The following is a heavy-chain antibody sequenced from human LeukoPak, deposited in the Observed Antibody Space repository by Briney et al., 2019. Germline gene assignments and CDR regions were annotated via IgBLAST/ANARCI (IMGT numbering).Heavy chain of an antibody. V-gene: IGHV1-2*02. J-gene: IGHJ5*02. CDR3: ARPTLQTLGA. D-gene: IGHD3-10*01. Sequence: ASVKVSCKASGYTFTGYYIHWVRHAPGPGLEWMGWINPNTGATNYAQNFQGRVTMTRDTSNSTAYMELSSLTSDDTAVYYCARPTLQTLGAWGQGTLVTVSS. CDR2: INPNTGAT. CDR1: GYTFTGYY.